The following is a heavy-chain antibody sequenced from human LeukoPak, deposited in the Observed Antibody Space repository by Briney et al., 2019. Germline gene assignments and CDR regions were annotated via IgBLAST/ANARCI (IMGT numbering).Heavy chain of an antibody. CDR1: GFTFSISW. CDR2: IKQDGSEK. CDR3: ARDSMIRGRFDS. Sequence: GGSLRLSCAASGFTFSISWMSWVRQAPGKGLEWVANIKQDGSEKYYVDSVKGRFTISRDNAKNSLYLQMNSLRAEDTAVYFCARDSMIRGRFDSWGQGTLVTVSS. J-gene: IGHJ4*02. D-gene: IGHD3-10*01. V-gene: IGHV3-7*01.